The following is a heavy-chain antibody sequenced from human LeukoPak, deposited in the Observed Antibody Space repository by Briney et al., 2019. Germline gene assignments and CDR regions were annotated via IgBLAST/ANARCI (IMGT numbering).Heavy chain of an antibody. D-gene: IGHD3-22*01. CDR1: GFTVSSNY. V-gene: IGHV3-66*02. J-gene: IGHJ4*02. CDR2: IYSGGST. CDR3: AKNSHYDSSGYYYDYFDY. Sequence: GGSLRLSCAASGFTVSSNYMSWVRQAPGKGLEWVSVIYSGGSTYYADSVKGRFTISRDNSKNTLYLQMNSLRAEDTAVYYCAKNSHYDSSGYYYDYFDYWGQGTLVTVSS.